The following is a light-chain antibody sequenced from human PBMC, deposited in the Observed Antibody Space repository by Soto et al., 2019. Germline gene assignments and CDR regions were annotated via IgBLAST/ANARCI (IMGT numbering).Light chain of an antibody. CDR3: QQYNTFSFT. V-gene: IGKV1-5*03. CDR2: RAF. J-gene: IGKJ2*01. CDR1: RTISDW. Sequence: DIQMTQSPSTLSASIGDRVTITCRASRTISDWLAWYQQRPGKAPKLLIYRAFRLESGVPRRFSGSASGTEFTLTISGLQPDDFATYYSQQYNTFSFTFGQGTRLEIK.